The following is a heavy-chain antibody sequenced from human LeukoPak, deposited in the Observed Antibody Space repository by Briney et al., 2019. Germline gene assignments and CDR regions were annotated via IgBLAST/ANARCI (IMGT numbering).Heavy chain of an antibody. Sequence: GGSLRLSCAASGFTFSSYAMSWVRQAPGKGLEWVSAISGSGGSTYYADSVKGRFTISRDNSKNTLYLQMNSLRAEDTAVYYCAKVLSGGVIARVFDYWGQGTLVTVSS. CDR2: ISGSGGST. D-gene: IGHD3-16*02. CDR3: AKVLSGGVIARVFDY. CDR1: GFTFSSYA. J-gene: IGHJ4*02. V-gene: IGHV3-23*01.